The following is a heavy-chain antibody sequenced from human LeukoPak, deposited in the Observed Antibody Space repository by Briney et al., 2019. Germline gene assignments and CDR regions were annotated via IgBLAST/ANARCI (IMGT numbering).Heavy chain of an antibody. V-gene: IGHV1-69*04. J-gene: IGHJ4*02. D-gene: IGHD1-26*01. CDR3: ARDPYSGSYYSY. CDR1: GGTFSSYA. Sequence: SVKVSCKASGGTFSSYAISWVRQAPGQGLEWMGRIIPILGIANYAQKFKGRVTITADKSTSTAYMELSSLRSEDTAVYYCARDPYSGSYYSYWGQGTLVTVSS. CDR2: IIPILGIA.